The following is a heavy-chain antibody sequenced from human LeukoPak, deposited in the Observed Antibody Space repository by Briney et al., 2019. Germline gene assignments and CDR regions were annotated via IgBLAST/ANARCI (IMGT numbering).Heavy chain of an antibody. Sequence: GGSLRLSCAASGFTFSSYGMHWVRQAPGKGLEWVAFIRYDGSNKYYADSVKGRFTISRDNSKNTLYLQMNSLRAEDTAVYYCARFSAPYIAVAGTLGYWGQGTLVTVSS. V-gene: IGHV3-30*02. CDR3: ARFSAPYIAVAGTLGY. CDR1: GFTFSSYG. CDR2: IRYDGSNK. J-gene: IGHJ4*02. D-gene: IGHD6-19*01.